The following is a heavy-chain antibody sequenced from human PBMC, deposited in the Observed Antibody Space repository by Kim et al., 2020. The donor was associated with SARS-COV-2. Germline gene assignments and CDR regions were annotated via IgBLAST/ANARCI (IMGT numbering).Heavy chain of an antibody. CDR1: GFTFSSYA. CDR3: ASDSSGYYYVRGTAFDI. V-gene: IGHV3-64*01. D-gene: IGHD3-22*01. J-gene: IGHJ3*02. Sequence: GGSLRLSCAASGFTFSSYAMHWVRQAPGKGLEYVSAISSNGGSTYDANSVKGRFTISRDNSKNTLYLQMGSLRAEDMAVYYCASDSSGYYYVRGTAFDIWGQGTMVTVSS. CDR2: ISSNGGST.